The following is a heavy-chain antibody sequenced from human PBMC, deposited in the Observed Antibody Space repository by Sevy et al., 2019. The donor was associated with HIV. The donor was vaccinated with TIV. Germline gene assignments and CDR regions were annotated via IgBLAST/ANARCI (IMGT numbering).Heavy chain of an antibody. J-gene: IGHJ6*02. Sequence: GGSLRLSCAASEFIFTNAWMSWVRQTPGKGLEWVAFIRYDGSNKYYADSVKGRFTISRDNSKNTLYLQMNSLRAEDTAVYYCAKDGGSGSYDYYYGMDVWGQGTTVTVSS. CDR2: IRYDGSNK. CDR1: EFIFTNAW. V-gene: IGHV3-30*02. D-gene: IGHD1-26*01. CDR3: AKDGGSGSYDYYYGMDV.